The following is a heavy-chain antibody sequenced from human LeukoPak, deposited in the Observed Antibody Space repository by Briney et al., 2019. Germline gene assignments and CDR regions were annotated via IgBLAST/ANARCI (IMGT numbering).Heavy chain of an antibody. J-gene: IGHJ1*01. CDR2: ISTYNGNT. Sequence: ASVKVSCKASGYTFTSYGISWVRQAPGQGLEWVGWISTYNGNTNYAQKLQGRVTMTTDTPTSTVYMELRSLRSDDTAVYYCARDGAVSGSRYFQHWGQGTLVTVSS. V-gene: IGHV1-18*01. CDR3: ARDGAVSGSRYFQH. D-gene: IGHD3-22*01. CDR1: GYTFTSYG.